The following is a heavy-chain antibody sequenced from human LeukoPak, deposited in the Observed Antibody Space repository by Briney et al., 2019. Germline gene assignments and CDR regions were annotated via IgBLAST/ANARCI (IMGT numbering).Heavy chain of an antibody. CDR3: ARENGGNFRGDFDY. D-gene: IGHD4-23*01. CDR1: GGSISNYY. V-gene: IGHV4-39*07. CDR2: IYYSGST. J-gene: IGHJ4*02. Sequence: SETLSLTCTVSGGSISNYYWGWIRQPPGEGLEWIGSIYYSGSTYYNSSLQSRVTISVHMSNNQFSLKLSSVTAADTAVYYCARENGGNFRGDFDYWGQGTLVTVSS.